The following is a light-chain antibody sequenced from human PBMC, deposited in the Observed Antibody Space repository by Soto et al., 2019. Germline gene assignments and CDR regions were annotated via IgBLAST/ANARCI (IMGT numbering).Light chain of an antibody. J-gene: IGKJ5*01. CDR1: QTISSSS. CDR3: QQYGSSST. CDR2: GAS. Sequence: IVLAPSPGTPALSPGERATLPFRASQTISSSSLAWYQQKGGQAPRLLIYGASSRATGIPDRFSGSGSGTDFTLTISRLEPDDFAVYYCQQYGSSSTFGQGTRLEIK. V-gene: IGKV3-20*01.